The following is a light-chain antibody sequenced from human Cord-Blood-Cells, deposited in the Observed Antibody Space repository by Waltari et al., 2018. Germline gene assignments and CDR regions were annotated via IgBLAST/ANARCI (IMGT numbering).Light chain of an antibody. CDR3: AAWDDSLSGWV. CDR2: RNN. Sequence: QSVLTQPPSASGTPGQRVPLPCSGSSSNLGSNYVYWYQQLPGTAPKLLIYRNNQRPSGVPDRFSGSKSGTSASLAISGLRSEDEADYYCAAWDDSLSGWVFGGGTKLTVL. J-gene: IGLJ3*02. V-gene: IGLV1-47*01. CDR1: SSNLGSNY.